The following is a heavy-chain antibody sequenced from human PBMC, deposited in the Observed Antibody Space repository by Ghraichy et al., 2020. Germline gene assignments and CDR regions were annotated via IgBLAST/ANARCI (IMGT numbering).Heavy chain of an antibody. J-gene: IGHJ3*02. D-gene: IGHD7-27*01. V-gene: IGHV6-1*01. CDR3: AKRGAWGTLDI. CDR2: TYYRSKWYY. Sequence: SQTLSLTCVISGDSVSSDTATWNWIRQSPSRGLEWLGRTYYRSKWYYDYGTSVKSRASISPDTSKNQFSLRLNFVTPEDTVVYYCAKRGAWGTLDIWGQGTLIPVS. CDR1: GDSVSSDTAT.